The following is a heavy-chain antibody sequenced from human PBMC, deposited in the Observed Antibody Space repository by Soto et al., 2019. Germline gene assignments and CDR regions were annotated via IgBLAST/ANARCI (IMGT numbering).Heavy chain of an antibody. D-gene: IGHD2-15*01. Sequence: VQLVESGGGLVQPGGSLRLSCAASGFTFSSYGMHWVRQAPGKGLEWVAVIWYDGSNKYYADSVKGRFTISRDNSKNTLYLQMNSLRAEDTAVYYCARQDIVVVVAAYAFDIWGQGTMVTVSS. CDR3: ARQDIVVVVAAYAFDI. CDR2: IWYDGSNK. J-gene: IGHJ3*02. V-gene: IGHV3-33*08. CDR1: GFTFSSYG.